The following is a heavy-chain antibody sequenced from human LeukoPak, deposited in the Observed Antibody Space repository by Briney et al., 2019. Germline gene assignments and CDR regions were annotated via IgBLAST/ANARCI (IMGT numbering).Heavy chain of an antibody. CDR1: GGSISNYC. Sequence: ASETLTLTCTVSGGSISNYCWTWIRQPAGKGLEWIGRIYTSGGTNYYPSLKSRVTTSVDTSTNQFSLKLSSVTAADTAMYYCARAAEYSSGWYLFDFWGQGILVTVSA. V-gene: IGHV4-4*07. D-gene: IGHD6-19*01. CDR2: IYTSGGT. J-gene: IGHJ4*02. CDR3: ARAAEYSSGWYLFDF.